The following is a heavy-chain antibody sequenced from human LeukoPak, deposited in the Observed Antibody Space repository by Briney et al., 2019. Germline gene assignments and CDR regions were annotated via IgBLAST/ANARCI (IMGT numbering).Heavy chain of an antibody. CDR2: IYYSGRT. D-gene: IGHD4-17*01. CDR1: GGSISNYY. V-gene: IGHV4-39*01. Sequence: PSETLSLTCTVSGGSISNYYWGWIRQPPGKGLEWIGSIYYSGRTYYNPSLKSRVTVSVDTSKNQFSLKLSSVTAADTAVYYCARHYHGDYKLDYWGQGTLVTVSS. J-gene: IGHJ4*02. CDR3: ARHYHGDYKLDY.